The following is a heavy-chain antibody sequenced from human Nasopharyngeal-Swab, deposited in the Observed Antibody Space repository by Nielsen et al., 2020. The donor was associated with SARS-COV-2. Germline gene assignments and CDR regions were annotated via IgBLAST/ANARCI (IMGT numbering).Heavy chain of an antibody. Sequence: SGPTLVKPTQTLTLTCTFSVFSLSTSGMCVSWIRQPPGKALEWLARIDWDDDKYYSTSLKTRLTISKDTSKNQVVLTMTNMDPVDTATYYCARSYSSGWYGGYFDYWGQGTLVTVSS. V-gene: IGHV2-70*11. CDR2: IDWDDDK. J-gene: IGHJ4*02. D-gene: IGHD6-19*01. CDR1: VFSLSTSGMC. CDR3: ARSYSSGWYGGYFDY.